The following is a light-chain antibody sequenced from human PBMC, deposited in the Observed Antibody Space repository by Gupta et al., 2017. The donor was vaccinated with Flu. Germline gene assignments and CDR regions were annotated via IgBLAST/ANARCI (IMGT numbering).Light chain of an antibody. V-gene: IGLV2-8*01. CDR2: EVS. J-gene: IGLJ3*02. CDR3: SSYAGSNNWV. CDR1: SSDVGGYNY. Sequence: SVTISCTGTSSDVGGYNYVSWYQQHPGKAPKLMIYEVSKRPSGVPERFSGSKSGNTASLTVSGLQAEDEADYYCSSYAGSNNWVFGGGTKLTVL.